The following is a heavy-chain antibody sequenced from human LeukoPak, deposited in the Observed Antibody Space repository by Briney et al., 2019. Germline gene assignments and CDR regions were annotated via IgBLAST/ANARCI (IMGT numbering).Heavy chain of an antibody. CDR1: GGSFSGYY. D-gene: IGHD3-16*01. Sequence: ETLSLTCAVYGGSFSGYYMSWVRQAPGKGLEWVSVIYSGGSTYYADSVKGRFTISRDNSKNTLYLQMNSLRAEDTAVYYCARGLYDYVWGSYSSTYYFDYWGQGTLVTVSS. J-gene: IGHJ4*02. CDR2: IYSGGST. CDR3: ARGLYDYVWGSYSSTYYFDY. V-gene: IGHV3-53*01.